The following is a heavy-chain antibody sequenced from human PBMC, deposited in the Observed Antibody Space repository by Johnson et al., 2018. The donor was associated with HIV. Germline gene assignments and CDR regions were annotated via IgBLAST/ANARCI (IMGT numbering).Heavy chain of an antibody. CDR2: IKQDGSEK. V-gene: IGHV3-7*04. CDR3: ARSRRVLLGYYYDSSGGLNAFDI. CDR1: VFTFSSYW. J-gene: IGHJ3*02. Sequence: MLLVESGGGLVQPGGSLRLSCAASVFTFSSYWMSWVRQAPGKGLEWVANIKQDGSEKYYVDSVKGRFTISRDTAKNSLYLQMNSLRAEDTAVYYCARSRRVLLGYYYDSSGGLNAFDIWGQGTMVTVSS. D-gene: IGHD3-22*01.